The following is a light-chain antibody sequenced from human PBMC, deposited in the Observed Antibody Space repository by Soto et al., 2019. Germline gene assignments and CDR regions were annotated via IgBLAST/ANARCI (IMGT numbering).Light chain of an antibody. CDR1: SGHSSYA. V-gene: IGLV4-69*01. J-gene: IGLJ2*01. Sequence: QLVVTQSPSASASLGASVKLTCTLSSGHSSYAIAWHQQQPEKGPRYLMKVNSDGSHRKGDGIPDRFSGSSSGAERYLTISSLQSEDEADYYCQTWGTGSHVVFGGGTKLTVL. CDR3: QTWGTGSHVV. CDR2: VNSDGSH.